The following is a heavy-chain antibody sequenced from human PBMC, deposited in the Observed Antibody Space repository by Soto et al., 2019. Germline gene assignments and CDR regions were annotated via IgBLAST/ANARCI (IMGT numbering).Heavy chain of an antibody. J-gene: IGHJ6*02. CDR2: ISYDGSNK. Sequence: QVQLVESGGGVVQPGRSLRLSCAASGFTFSSYGMHWVRQAPGKGLEWVAVISYDGSNKYYADSVKGRFTISRVNSVNTLYLQMNSLRAEDTAVYSCAKHSSVYSYGSAYYYYYCMDVWGQGTTVTVYS. V-gene: IGHV3-30*18. CDR3: AKHSSVYSYGSAYYYYYCMDV. CDR1: GFTFSSYG. D-gene: IGHD5-18*01.